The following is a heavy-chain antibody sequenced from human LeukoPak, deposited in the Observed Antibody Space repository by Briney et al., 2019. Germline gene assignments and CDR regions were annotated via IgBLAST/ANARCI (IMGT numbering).Heavy chain of an antibody. CDR3: AIRHTLVAAGNAFDI. V-gene: IGHV4-38-2*02. J-gene: IGHJ3*02. CDR2: IYHSGST. CDR1: GYSISSGYY. Sequence: SETLSLTCTVSGYSISSGYYWGWIRQPPGKGLEWIGSIYHSGSTYYSPSLKSRVTISVDTSKNQFSLKLSSVTAADTAVYYCAIRHTLVAAGNAFDIWGQGTMVTVSS. D-gene: IGHD6-13*01.